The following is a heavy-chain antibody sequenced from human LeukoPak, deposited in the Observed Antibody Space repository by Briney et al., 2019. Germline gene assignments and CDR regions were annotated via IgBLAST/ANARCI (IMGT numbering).Heavy chain of an antibody. D-gene: IGHD2-2*01. CDR2: INHSGST. V-gene: IGHV4-34*01. CDR3: ARALGYCSSTSCYGTRSSFDP. Sequence: SETLSLTCAVYGGSFSGYYWSWIRQPPGKGLEWIGEINHSGSTNYNPSLKSRVTISVDTSKNQFSLKLSSVTAAGTAVYYCARALGYCSSTSCYGTRSSFDPWGQGTLVTVSS. J-gene: IGHJ5*02. CDR1: GGSFSGYY.